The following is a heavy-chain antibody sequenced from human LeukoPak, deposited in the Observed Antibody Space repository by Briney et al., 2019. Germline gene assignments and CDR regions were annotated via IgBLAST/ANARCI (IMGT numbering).Heavy chain of an antibody. V-gene: IGHV4-59*01. CDR2: IYYSGDT. CDR3: ASSHPLGSNNDYYTPFDY. CDR1: GGSISNYY. D-gene: IGHD3-3*01. J-gene: IGHJ4*02. Sequence: PSEILSLTCTVSGGSISNYYWSWIRQPPGKGLEWIGYIYYSGDTNYNPSLKSRVTISVDTSKNQFSLKLTSVTAADTAVYYCASSHPLGSNNDYYTPFDYWGQGALVRVSS.